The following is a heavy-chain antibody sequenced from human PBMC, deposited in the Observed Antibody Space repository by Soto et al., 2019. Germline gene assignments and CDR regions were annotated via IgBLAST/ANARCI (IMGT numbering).Heavy chain of an antibody. J-gene: IGHJ6*02. CDR1: GFTFSNAW. CDR2: IKSKTDGGTT. CDR3: WTSCYICYYYGMDV. D-gene: IGHD2-2*02. V-gene: IGHV3-15*07. Sequence: GGSLRLSCAASGFTFSNAWMNWVRQAPGKGLEWVGRIKSKTDGGTTDYAAPVKGRFTISRDDSKNTLYLQMNSLKTEDTAVYYCWTSCYICYYYGMDVWGQGTTVTVSS.